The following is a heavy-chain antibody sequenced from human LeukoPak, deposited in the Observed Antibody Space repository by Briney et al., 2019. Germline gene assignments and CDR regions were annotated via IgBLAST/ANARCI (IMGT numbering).Heavy chain of an antibody. V-gene: IGHV4-4*02. CDR1: GGSISSSNW. CDR2: IYHRGST. J-gene: IGHJ3*01. D-gene: IGHD3-10*01. Sequence: SGTLSLTCAVSGGSISSSNWWNWVRQPPGKGLEWIGEIYHRGSTNYNPSLKSRVTISVDKSKNQFSLKLRSVTAADTAVYHCARANYYGSGSNDALDFWGQGTMVTVSS. CDR3: ARANYYGSGSNDALDF.